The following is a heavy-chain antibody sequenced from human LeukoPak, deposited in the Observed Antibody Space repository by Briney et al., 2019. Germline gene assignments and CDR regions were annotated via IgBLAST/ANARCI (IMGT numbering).Heavy chain of an antibody. CDR2: IIPIFGTA. CDR3: ATSIAARGSFDY. J-gene: IGHJ4*02. V-gene: IGHV1-69*06. D-gene: IGHD6-6*01. CDR1: GGTFSSYA. Sequence: ASVKVSCKASGGTFSSYAISWVRQAPGQGLEWMGGIIPIFGTANYAQKFQGRVTITADKSTSAAYMELSSLRSEDTAVYYCATSIAARGSFDYWGQGTLVTVSS.